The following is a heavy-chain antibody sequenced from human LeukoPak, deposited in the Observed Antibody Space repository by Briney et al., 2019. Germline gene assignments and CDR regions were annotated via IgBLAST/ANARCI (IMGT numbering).Heavy chain of an antibody. CDR1: GYTFTDYY. D-gene: IGHD1-1*01. J-gene: IGHJ4*02. Sequence: ASVKVSCKTSGYTFTDYYIHWVRQAPGQGLEWMGWISPNTGGTKYAQKFQGRVSMTRDTSISTAYMELARLTSDDAPVYYCARAPLNGIDFDYWGQGTLVTVSP. CDR3: ARAPLNGIDFDY. V-gene: IGHV1-2*02. CDR2: ISPNTGGT.